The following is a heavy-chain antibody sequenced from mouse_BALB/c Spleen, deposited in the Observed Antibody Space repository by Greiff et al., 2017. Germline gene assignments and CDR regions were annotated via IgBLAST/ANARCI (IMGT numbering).Heavy chain of an antibody. J-gene: IGHJ4*01. CDR2: INPYNGAT. Sequence: VQLQQSGPELVKPGASVKISCKASGYSFTGYFMNWVKQSHGKSLEWIGRINPYNGATSYNQNFKDKASLTVDKSSSTAYMELHSLTSEDSAVYYCARSGGHYAMDYWGQGTSVTVSS. CDR1: GYSFTGYF. D-gene: IGHD3-1*01. CDR3: ARSGGHYAMDY. V-gene: IGHV1-37*01.